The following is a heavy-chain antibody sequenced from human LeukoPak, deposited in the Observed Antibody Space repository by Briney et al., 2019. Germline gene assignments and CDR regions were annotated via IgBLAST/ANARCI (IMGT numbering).Heavy chain of an antibody. CDR1: GFTFSDFG. V-gene: IGHV3-21*01. J-gene: IGHJ3*02. D-gene: IGHD4-17*01. CDR2: TSSSSSYI. CDR3: ARDLGDYVGYDAFDI. Sequence: GGSLRLSCAASGFTFSDFGMNWVRQAPGKGLEWVSSTSSSSSYIYYADSVKGRFTISRDNAKNSLYLQMNSLRAEDTAVYYCARDLGDYVGYDAFDIWGQGTRVTVSS.